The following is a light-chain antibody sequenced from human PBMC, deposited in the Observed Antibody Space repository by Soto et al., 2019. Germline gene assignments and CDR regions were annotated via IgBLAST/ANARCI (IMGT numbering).Light chain of an antibody. J-gene: IGLJ2*01. Sequence: QSVLTQPASVSGSPGHSISISCTGSSSDVGRYNLVSWYQHHPGKAPKLIIYEASKRPSGVSDRISGSKSGNTASLTIPGLQAEDEADYYCSSYAGTSTFVLFGGGTKLTVL. CDR2: EAS. CDR3: SSYAGTSTFVL. CDR1: SSDVGRYNL. V-gene: IGLV2-23*01.